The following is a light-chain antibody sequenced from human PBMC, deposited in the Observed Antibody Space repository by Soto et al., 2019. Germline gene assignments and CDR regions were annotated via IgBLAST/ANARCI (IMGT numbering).Light chain of an antibody. CDR3: TLYTSENAYV. J-gene: IGLJ1*01. CDR2: EVS. Sequence: QSVLTQPPSVSAAPGQKVSISCSGSSSSVGNNYVSWYQQLPGAAPKLMIYEVSKRPSGVPDRFSGSKSGNTASLTISGLQAADEADYYCTLYTSENAYVFGTGTKLTVL. CDR1: SSSVGNNY. V-gene: IGLV2-18*01.